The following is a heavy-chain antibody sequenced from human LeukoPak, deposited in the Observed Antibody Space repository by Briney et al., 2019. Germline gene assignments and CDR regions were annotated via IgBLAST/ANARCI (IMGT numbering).Heavy chain of an antibody. Sequence: GGSLRLSCAASGFTFSSYAMNWVRQAPGKGLEWVSAISGSGGSTYYADSVKGRFTISRDNSKNTLYLQMNSLRAEDTAVYYWDKDIFAHVWYETGIYCFDYWGQGTTVTVSS. CDR1: GFTFSSYA. D-gene: IGHD2-8*01. CDR3: DKDIFAHVWYETGIYCFDY. V-gene: IGHV3-23*01. J-gene: IGHJ4*02. CDR2: ISGSGGST.